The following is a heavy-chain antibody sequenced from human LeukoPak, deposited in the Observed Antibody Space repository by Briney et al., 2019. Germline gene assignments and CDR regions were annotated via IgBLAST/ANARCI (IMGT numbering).Heavy chain of an antibody. J-gene: IGHJ5*02. V-gene: IGHV3-15*01. CDR3: TRSEWFGELFGWFDP. CDR1: GFTFSNAW. D-gene: IGHD3-10*01. CDR2: IKSKPDGRTT. Sequence: GGSLRLSCAVSGFTFSNAWMSWVRQAPGKGLEWVGRIKSKPDGRTTDYAAPVKGRFTISRDDSKHTLYLQMNSLKTEDTAVYYCTRSEWFGELFGWFDPWGQGTLVTVSS.